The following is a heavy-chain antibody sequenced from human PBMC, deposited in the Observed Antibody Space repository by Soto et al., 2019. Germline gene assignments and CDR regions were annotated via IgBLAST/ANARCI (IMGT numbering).Heavy chain of an antibody. V-gene: IGHV2-5*02. CDR3: AHSVGSSWYGGYYYYYYGMDV. D-gene: IGHD6-13*01. CDR1: GFSLSTSGVG. CDR2: IYWDDDK. J-gene: IGHJ6*02. Sequence: QITLKESGPTLVKPTQTLTLTCTFSGFSLSTSGVGVGWIRQPPGKALEWLALIYWDDDKRYSPSLKRRLTITKATSKNQVVLTMTNMDPVDTDTYYCAHSVGSSWYGGYYYYYYGMDVWGQGTTVTVSS.